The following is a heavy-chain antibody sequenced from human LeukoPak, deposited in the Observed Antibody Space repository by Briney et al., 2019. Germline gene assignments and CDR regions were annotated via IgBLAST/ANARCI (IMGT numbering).Heavy chain of an antibody. Sequence: GRSLRLSCAASGFTFSTYGMRWVRQAPGKRLEWVAVTWYDGSYKYYGDSVKGRFTISRDNSKNTLYLQMASLRVEDTAVYYCARLSGSYPDWFDPWGQGTQVTVSS. D-gene: IGHD1-26*01. V-gene: IGHV3-33*01. CDR1: GFTFSTYG. CDR3: ARLSGSYPDWFDP. J-gene: IGHJ5*02. CDR2: TWYDGSYK.